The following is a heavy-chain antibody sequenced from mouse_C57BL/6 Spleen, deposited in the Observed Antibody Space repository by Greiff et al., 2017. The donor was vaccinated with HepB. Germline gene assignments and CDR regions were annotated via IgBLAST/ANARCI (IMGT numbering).Heavy chain of an antibody. CDR2: IDPSDSET. D-gene: IGHD1-1*01. J-gene: IGHJ2*01. V-gene: IGHV1-52*01. CDR1: GYTFTSYW. CDR3: ARDYYGSSLWFDY. Sequence: QVHVKQPGAELVRPGSSVKLSCKASGYTFTSYWMHWVKQRPIQGLEWIGNIDPSDSETHYNQKFKDKATLTVDKSSSTAYMQLSSLTSEDSAVYYCARDYYGSSLWFDYWGQGTTLTVSS.